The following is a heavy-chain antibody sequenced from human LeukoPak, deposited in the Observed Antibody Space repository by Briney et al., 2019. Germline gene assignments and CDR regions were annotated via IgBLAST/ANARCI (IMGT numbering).Heavy chain of an antibody. V-gene: IGHV4-34*01. CDR3: ARVAARRSFGDY. Sequence: PSETLSLTCAVYGGSFSGYYWSWIRQPPGKGLGWIGEINHSGSTNYNPSLKSRVTISVDTSKNQFSLKLSSVTAADTAVYYCARVAARRSFGDYWGQGTLVTVSS. CDR1: GGSFSGYY. J-gene: IGHJ4*02. D-gene: IGHD6-6*01. CDR2: INHSGST.